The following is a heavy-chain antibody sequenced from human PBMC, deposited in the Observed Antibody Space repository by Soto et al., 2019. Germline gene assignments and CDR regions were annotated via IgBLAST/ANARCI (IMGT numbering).Heavy chain of an antibody. Sequence: EVQLVESGGGLVQPGGSLRLSCEDTDFTVSSNYMSWGRQAPGKGLEWVSVIYSGGSTYYADSVRGRFTISRDSSKNTICLQMNSLRAEDTTVYYCARDSVFWFGELNYMDVWGKGTTVTVSS. V-gene: IGHV3-66*01. D-gene: IGHD3-10*01. CDR1: DFTVSSNY. CDR3: ARDSVFWFGELNYMDV. CDR2: IYSGGST. J-gene: IGHJ6*03.